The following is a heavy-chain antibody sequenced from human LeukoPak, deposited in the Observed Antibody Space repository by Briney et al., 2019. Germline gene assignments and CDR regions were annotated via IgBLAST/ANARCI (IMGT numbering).Heavy chain of an antibody. CDR1: GGSISSYY. CDR2: IYTSGST. D-gene: IGHD5-18*01. Sequence: EPSETLSLTCTVSGGSISSYYWSWIRQPAGKGLEWIGRIYTSGSTNYNPSLKSRVTMSVDTSKNQFSLKLSSVTAADTAVYYCAXDQYSXXXFDYWGQGTXVTVSS. CDR3: AXDQYSXXXFDY. J-gene: IGHJ4*02. V-gene: IGHV4-4*07.